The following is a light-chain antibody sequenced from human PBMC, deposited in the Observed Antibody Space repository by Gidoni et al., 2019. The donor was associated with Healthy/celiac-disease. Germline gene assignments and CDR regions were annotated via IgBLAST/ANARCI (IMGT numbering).Light chain of an antibody. CDR1: QDISNY. CDR2: DAS. V-gene: IGKV1-33*01. Sequence: IQLTQSPSSLSASVGDRVTITCQASQDISNYLNWYQQKPGKAPKLLIYDASNLETGVASRFSGSGSGTEFTFTISSLQPEDMATYYCQQYDNLLSITFXQXTRLEIK. CDR3: QQYDNLLSIT. J-gene: IGKJ5*01.